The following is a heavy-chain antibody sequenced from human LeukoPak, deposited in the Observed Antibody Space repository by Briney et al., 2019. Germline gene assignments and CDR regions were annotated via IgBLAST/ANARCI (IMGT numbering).Heavy chain of an antibody. D-gene: IGHD3-22*01. J-gene: IGHJ2*01. V-gene: IGHV3-48*03. Sequence: GGSLRLSCAASGFTFSSYEMNWVRQAPGKGLEWVSYISSSGSTIYYADSVKGRFTISRDNAKNSLYLQMNSLRAEDTAVYYCASNYYDSSGYYYLYFDLWGRGTLVTVSS. CDR1: GFTFSSYE. CDR2: ISSSGSTI. CDR3: ASNYYDSSGYYYLYFDL.